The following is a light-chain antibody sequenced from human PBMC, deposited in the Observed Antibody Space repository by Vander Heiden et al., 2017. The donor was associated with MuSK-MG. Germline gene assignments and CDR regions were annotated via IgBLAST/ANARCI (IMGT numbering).Light chain of an antibody. V-gene: IGKV3-20*01. Sequence: EIVLTQSPGTLSLSPGARATLSCRASQYVTGNYLAWYQQRPGQAPRLLIYGASSRATAIPDRFSGSGSGTDFTLTIVSLEPEDFAMYYWRQDGNSLSFGGGTKVEIE. CDR1: QYVTGNY. CDR2: GAS. CDR3: RQDGNSLS. J-gene: IGKJ4*01.